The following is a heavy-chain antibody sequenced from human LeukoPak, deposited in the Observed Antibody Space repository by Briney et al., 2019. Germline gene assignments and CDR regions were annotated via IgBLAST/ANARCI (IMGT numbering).Heavy chain of an antibody. CDR1: GGSFSGYY. Sequence: PSETLSLTCAVYGGSFSGYYWSWIRQPPGKGLEWIGEINHSGSTNYNLSLKSRVTISVDTSKNQFSLKLSSVTAADTAVYYCARGVGSGWYYYYYYMDVWGKGTTVTVSS. CDR3: ARGVGSGWYYYYYYMDV. J-gene: IGHJ6*03. D-gene: IGHD6-19*01. CDR2: INHSGST. V-gene: IGHV4-34*01.